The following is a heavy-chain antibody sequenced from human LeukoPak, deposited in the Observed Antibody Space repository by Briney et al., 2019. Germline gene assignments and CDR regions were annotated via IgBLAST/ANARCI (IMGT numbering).Heavy chain of an antibody. CDR3: ARRPYSDTSGRLSDV. V-gene: IGHV3-48*02. Sequence: GGSLRLSCAASGFTFSSYSMNWVRQAPGKGLEWVSYISSSSSTIYYADSVKGRFTISRDNAKNSLYLQMNSLRDEDTAVYFCARRPYSDTSGRLSDVWGQGTTVTVSS. D-gene: IGHD3-22*01. J-gene: IGHJ6*02. CDR2: ISSSSSTI. CDR1: GFTFSSYS.